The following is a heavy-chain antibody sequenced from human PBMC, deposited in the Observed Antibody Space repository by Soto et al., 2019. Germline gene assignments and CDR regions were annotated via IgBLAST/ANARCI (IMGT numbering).Heavy chain of an antibody. CDR2: IIPMSGTA. CDR1: GGTFSTDA. Sequence: QVQLVQSGAEVKKPGSSVKVSCKASGGTFSTDALNWVRQAPGQGLEWMGGIIPMSGTANYAQKFQGRVTITADESTSIAYMELSGLKPDDTAVYFCANSSGSYASTWFDPWGQGTLVTVSS. CDR3: ANSSGSYASTWFDP. J-gene: IGHJ5*02. V-gene: IGHV1-69*01. D-gene: IGHD6-19*01.